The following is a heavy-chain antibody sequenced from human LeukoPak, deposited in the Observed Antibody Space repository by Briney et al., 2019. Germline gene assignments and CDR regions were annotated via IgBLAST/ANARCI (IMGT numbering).Heavy chain of an antibody. D-gene: IGHD3-16*02. CDR2: ISPHDSDT. V-gene: IGHV5-51*01. CDR1: GCSFTNYW. CDR3: ARRCDSGGYRFWFDP. Sequence: GESLKISCKGTGCSFTNYWIGWVRQMPGKGLEWMGMISPHDSDTRYSPSFQGQVTISADKSITTAYLQWSSLEASDTAIYYCARRCDSGGYRFWFDPWGQGTLVTVSS. J-gene: IGHJ5*02.